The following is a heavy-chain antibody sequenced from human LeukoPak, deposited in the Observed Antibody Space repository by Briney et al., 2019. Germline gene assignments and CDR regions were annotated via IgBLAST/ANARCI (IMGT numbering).Heavy chain of an antibody. J-gene: IGHJ6*03. Sequence: PSETLSLTCTVSGGSISSYYWSWIRQPPGKGLEWIGYIYYSGSTNYNPSLKSRVTISVDTSKNQFSLKLSSVTAADTAVYYCARVTVAGLYYYYYMDVWGKGTTVTVSS. D-gene: IGHD6-19*01. CDR1: GGSISSYY. CDR3: ARVTVAGLYYYYYMDV. CDR2: IYYSGST. V-gene: IGHV4-59*01.